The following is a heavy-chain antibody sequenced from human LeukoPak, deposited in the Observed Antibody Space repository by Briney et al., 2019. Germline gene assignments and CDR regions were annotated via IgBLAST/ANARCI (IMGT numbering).Heavy chain of an antibody. CDR3: AKDTYGDYLFDY. D-gene: IGHD4-17*01. V-gene: IGHV3-30*02. CDR1: GFTFDDYG. Sequence: PGGSLRLSCAASGFTFDDYGMHWVRQAPGKGLEWVAFIRYDGSNKYYADSVKGRFTISRDNSKNTLYLQMNSLRAEDTAVYYCAKDTYGDYLFDYSGQGTLVTVSS. CDR2: IRYDGSNK. J-gene: IGHJ4*02.